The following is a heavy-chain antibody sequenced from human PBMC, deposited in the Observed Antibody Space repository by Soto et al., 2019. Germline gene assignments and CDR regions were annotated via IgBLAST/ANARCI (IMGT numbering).Heavy chain of an antibody. CDR1: GFTFSSYA. D-gene: IGHD2-21*01. Sequence: GGSLRLPCAASGFTFSSYAMSWVRQAPGKGLEWISSISDSGDGTYYADSVKGRFTISRDSSTNTLYLQMNSLRPDDTAVYYCAKGGIGEALGLDYWGQGTLVTVSS. CDR3: AKGGIGEALGLDY. J-gene: IGHJ4*02. V-gene: IGHV3-23*01. CDR2: ISDSGDGT.